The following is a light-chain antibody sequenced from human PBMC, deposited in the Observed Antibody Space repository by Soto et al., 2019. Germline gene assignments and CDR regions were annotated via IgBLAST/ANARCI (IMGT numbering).Light chain of an antibody. CDR2: GAS. Sequence: EIVLTQSPGTLSLSPGQRATLSCRASQSVSSSFLAWYQHKPGQAPRLLIHGASYRASGIPDRFSGSGSGTDFTLTITSLETEDFAVYYCQQYDPSPPTYTFGLGTKVEI. CDR1: QSVSSSF. J-gene: IGKJ2*01. V-gene: IGKV3-20*01. CDR3: QQYDPSPPTYT.